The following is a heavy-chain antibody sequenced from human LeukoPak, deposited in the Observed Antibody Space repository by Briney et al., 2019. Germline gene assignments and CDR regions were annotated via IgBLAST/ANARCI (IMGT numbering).Heavy chain of an antibody. Sequence: ASVKVSCKASGYTFTSYDINWVRQAPGQGLEWMGWINPNSGGTNYAQKFQGRVTMTRDTSISTAYMELSRLRSDDTAVYYCARGMITFGGVIVDDLNFDYWGQGTLVTVSS. CDR3: ARGMITFGGVIVDDLNFDY. CDR1: GYTFTSYD. V-gene: IGHV1-2*02. D-gene: IGHD3-16*02. J-gene: IGHJ4*02. CDR2: INPNSGGT.